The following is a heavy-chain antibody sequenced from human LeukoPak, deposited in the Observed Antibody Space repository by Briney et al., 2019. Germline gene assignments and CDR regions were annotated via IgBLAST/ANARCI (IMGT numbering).Heavy chain of an antibody. Sequence: GESLKISCKGSGYTFRSYWIAWVRQMPGKGLEWMGIIYPHDSDTRYSPSFQGQVTISVDKSISTAYLEWSSLKASDTAMYYCARGARSTIFGGGGDYWGQGTLVTVSS. D-gene: IGHD3-3*01. CDR3: ARGARSTIFGGGGDY. CDR2: IYPHDSDT. CDR1: GYTFRSYW. V-gene: IGHV5-51*01. J-gene: IGHJ4*02.